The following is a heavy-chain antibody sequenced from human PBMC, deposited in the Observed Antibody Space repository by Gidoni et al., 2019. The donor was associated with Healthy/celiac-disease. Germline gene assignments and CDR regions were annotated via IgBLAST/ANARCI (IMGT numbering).Heavy chain of an antibody. V-gene: IGHV4-39*01. D-gene: IGHD3-22*01. CDR2: IYYSGST. J-gene: IGHJ3*02. CDR3: ARHDGVYYYDSSGYDAFDI. CDR1: GGSISSSSSY. Sequence: QLQLQESGPGLVKPSETLSLTCTVSGGSISSSSSYWGWIRQPPGKGLEWMGRIYYSGSTYYNPSLKSRVTISVDTSKNQFSLKLSSVTAADTAVYYCARHDGVYYYDSSGYDAFDIWGQGTMVTVSS.